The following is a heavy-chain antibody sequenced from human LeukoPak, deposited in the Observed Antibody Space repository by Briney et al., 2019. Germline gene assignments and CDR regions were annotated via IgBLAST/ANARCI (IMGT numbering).Heavy chain of an antibody. J-gene: IGHJ5*02. V-gene: IGHV4-34*01. CDR1: GGSLSSYY. D-gene: IGHD2-15*01. Sequence: SETLSLTCAVYGGSLSSYYWSWIRQPPGKGLEWIGEINQAGSINYNPSLKSRVTISLDTSKKQVSLKLNSVTAADTAIYYCAREGSLSHQINWFDPWGQGTLVTVSS. CDR3: AREGSLSHQINWFDP. CDR2: INQAGSI.